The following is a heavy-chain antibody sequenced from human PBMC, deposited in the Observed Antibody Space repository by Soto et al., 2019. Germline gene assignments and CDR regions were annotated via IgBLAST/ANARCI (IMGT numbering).Heavy chain of an antibody. D-gene: IGHD3-22*01. CDR1: GYRFTSYW. CDR3: ARRTYDSSGYPSGFDY. V-gene: IGHV5-10-1*01. J-gene: IGHJ4*02. CDR2: IDPSDSYT. Sequence: EVQLVQSGAEVKKPGGSLRISCKGSGYRFTSYWISWVRQMPGKGLEWMGRIDPSDSYTNYSPSFQGHVTISADKSISTAYLQWSTLKASDTAMYYCARRTYDSSGYPSGFDYWGQGTLVTVSS.